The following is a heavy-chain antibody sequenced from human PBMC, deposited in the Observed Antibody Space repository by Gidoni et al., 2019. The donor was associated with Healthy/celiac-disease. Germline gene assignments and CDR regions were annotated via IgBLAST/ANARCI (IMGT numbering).Heavy chain of an antibody. CDR1: GYTLTSSA. Sequence: QVQLVQSGAEVKKPGASVKVSCTASGYTLTSSAINWVRQATGQGLEWMGWMNPNSDNPGYAQKFQGRVTMTRNTSISTAYMELSSLRSEDTAVYYCATDLGLITGTTGGVYWGQGTLVTVSS. V-gene: IGHV1-8*01. CDR2: MNPNSDNP. D-gene: IGHD1-7*01. J-gene: IGHJ4*02. CDR3: ATDLGLITGTTGGVY.